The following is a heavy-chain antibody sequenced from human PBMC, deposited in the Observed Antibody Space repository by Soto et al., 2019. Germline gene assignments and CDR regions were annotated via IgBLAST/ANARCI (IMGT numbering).Heavy chain of an antibody. Sequence: SETLSLTCTVSGGSISSGDYYWSWIRQPPGKGLEWIGYIYYSGSTNYNPSLKSRVTISVDTSKNQFSLKLSSVTAADTAVYYCARGTKGDYGDYWGQGTLVTVSS. D-gene: IGHD4-17*01. CDR3: ARGTKGDYGDY. CDR2: IYYSGST. V-gene: IGHV4-61*08. CDR1: GGSISSGDYY. J-gene: IGHJ4*02.